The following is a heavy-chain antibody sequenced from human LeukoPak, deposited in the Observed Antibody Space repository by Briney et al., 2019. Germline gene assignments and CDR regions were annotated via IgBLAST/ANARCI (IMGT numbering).Heavy chain of an antibody. CDR1: GFTFSSYA. CDR2: ISYDGSNK. V-gene: IGHV3-30*04. Sequence: GGSLRLSCAASGFTFSSYAMHWVRQAPGKGLEWVAVISYDGSNKYYADSVKGRFTISRDNSKNTLYLQMNSLRAEDTAVYYCARDLTMIVENWFDPWGQGTLVTVSS. CDR3: ARDLTMIVENWFDP. D-gene: IGHD3-22*01. J-gene: IGHJ5*02.